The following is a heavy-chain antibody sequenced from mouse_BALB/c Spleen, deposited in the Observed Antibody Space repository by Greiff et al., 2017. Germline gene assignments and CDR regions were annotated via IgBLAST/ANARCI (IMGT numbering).Heavy chain of an antibody. V-gene: IGHV2-6-5*01. CDR1: GFSLTDYG. D-gene: IGHD1-1*01. CDR2: IWGGGST. J-gene: IGHJ1*01. CDR3: AKGGAYYYGSRWYFDV. Sequence: VHLVESGPGLVAPSQSLSITCTVSGFSLTDYGVSWIRQPPGKGLEWLGVIWGGGSTYYNSALKSRLSISKDNSKSQVFLKMNSLQTDDTAMYYCAKGGAYYYGSRWYFDVWGAGTTVTVSS.